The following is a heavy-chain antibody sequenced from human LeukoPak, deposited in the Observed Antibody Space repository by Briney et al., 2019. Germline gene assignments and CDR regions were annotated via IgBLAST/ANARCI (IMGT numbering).Heavy chain of an antibody. CDR3: ARAPGGYGSGSRGAFDI. D-gene: IGHD3-10*01. Sequence: ASVKVSCKASGYTFTSYGISWVRQAPGQGLEWMGIINPSGGSTSYAQKFQGRVTMTRDMSTSTVYMELSSLRSEDTAVYYCARAPGGYGSGSRGAFDIWGQGTMVTVSS. V-gene: IGHV1-46*01. CDR2: INPSGGST. CDR1: GYTFTSYG. J-gene: IGHJ3*02.